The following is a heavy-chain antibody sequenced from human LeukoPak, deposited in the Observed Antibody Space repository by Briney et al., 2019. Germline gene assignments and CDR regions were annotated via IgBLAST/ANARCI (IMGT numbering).Heavy chain of an antibody. CDR3: VRDPGITGTSF. J-gene: IGHJ4*02. Sequence: GGSLRLSCAASGFTFSSHEMNWVRQAPGKGLEGVSYISGSGATIYYTDSVKGRFTISRDNAKNSLYLQMTSLRAEDTAVYYCVRDPGITGTSFWGQGTLVTVSS. D-gene: IGHD1-20*01. CDR2: ISGSGATI. V-gene: IGHV3-48*03. CDR1: GFTFSSHE.